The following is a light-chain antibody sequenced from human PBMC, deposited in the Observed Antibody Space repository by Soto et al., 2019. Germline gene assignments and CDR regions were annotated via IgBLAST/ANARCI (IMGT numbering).Light chain of an antibody. CDR3: LLDFRYFWA. V-gene: IGKV1-6*01. Sequence: AIQLTQSPSSLYASVGDRVTITCRASQAIRTALGWYQQKPGKVPKLLIYAASILQSGVPSRFSGSGSGTDFTLTISSLQPEDFVTYYCLLDFRYFWAFGQGTKVEIK. CDR1: QAIRTA. J-gene: IGKJ1*01. CDR2: AAS.